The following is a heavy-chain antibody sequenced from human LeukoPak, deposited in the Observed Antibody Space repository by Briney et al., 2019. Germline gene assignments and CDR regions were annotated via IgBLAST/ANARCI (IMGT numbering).Heavy chain of an antibody. CDR3: ARDVSYYYMDV. CDR2: INPSGGST. J-gene: IGHJ6*03. CDR1: GYTFTSYY. V-gene: IGHV1-46*01. Sequence: ASVKVSCKASGYTFTSYYMHWVRQAPGQGLERMGIINPSGGSTSYAQKFQGRVTMTRDMSTSTVYMELSSLRSEDTAVYYCARDVSYYYMDVWGKGTTVTVSS. D-gene: IGHD3-16*01.